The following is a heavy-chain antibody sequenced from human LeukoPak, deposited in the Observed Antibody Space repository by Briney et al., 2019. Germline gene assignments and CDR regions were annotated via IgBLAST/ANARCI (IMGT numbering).Heavy chain of an antibody. D-gene: IGHD6-13*01. Sequence: GGSLGLSCAASGFTFSDYYMSWIRQAPGKGLEWVSYISRNSYTNYADSVKGRFTISRGNAKNSLYLQMASLRAEDTAVYYCARMGIAAVGAYYFDYWGQGTLVAVSS. CDR3: ARMGIAAVGAYYFDY. V-gene: IGHV3-11*06. J-gene: IGHJ4*02. CDR1: GFTFSDYY. CDR2: ISRNSYT.